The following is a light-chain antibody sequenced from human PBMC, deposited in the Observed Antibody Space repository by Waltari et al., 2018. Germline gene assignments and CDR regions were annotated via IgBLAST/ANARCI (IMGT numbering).Light chain of an antibody. CDR2: EVS. Sequence: QSALTQPAPVSGSPGQSITISCTGTRSDVGGYNYVSWYQQHPGKAPKLMIYEVSNRPSGVSNRFSGSKSGNTASLTISGLQAEDEADYYCSSYTSSSTLVFGGGTKLTVL. CDR1: RSDVGGYNY. V-gene: IGLV2-14*01. CDR3: SSYTSSSTLV. J-gene: IGLJ2*01.